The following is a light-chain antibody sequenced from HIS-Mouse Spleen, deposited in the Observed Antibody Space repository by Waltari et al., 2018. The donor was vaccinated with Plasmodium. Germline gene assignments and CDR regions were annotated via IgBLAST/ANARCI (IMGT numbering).Light chain of an antibody. CDR1: QSVSSSY. Sequence: DIVLMQSPGTLSLSPGERATLSCRASQSVSSSYLAVYQQKPGQGPRLLIYGASSRATGIPDRFSGSGSGTDFTLTISRLEPEDFAVYYCQQYGSSPRTFGGGTKVEIK. CDR2: GAS. J-gene: IGKJ4*01. CDR3: QQYGSSPRT. V-gene: IGKV3-20*01.